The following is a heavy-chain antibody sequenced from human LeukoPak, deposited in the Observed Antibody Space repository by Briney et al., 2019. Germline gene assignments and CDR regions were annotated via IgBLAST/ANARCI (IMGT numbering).Heavy chain of an antibody. CDR3: ASVDFDNNAHYHYYLPN. V-gene: IGHV3-7*01. Sequence: GGSLRLSCAASGFRFNRFSMSWVRQTPGKGLEWVANIKQDGSQKEYADSVKGRFAISRDHANNFLDLQMNSLRAEDTGVYYCASVDFDNNAHYHYYLPNWGQGTRVTVSS. CDR2: IKQDGSQK. CDR1: GFRFNRFS. D-gene: IGHD2/OR15-2a*01. J-gene: IGHJ4*02.